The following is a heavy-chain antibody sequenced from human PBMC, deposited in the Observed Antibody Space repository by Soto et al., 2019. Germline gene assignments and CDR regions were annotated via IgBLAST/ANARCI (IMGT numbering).Heavy chain of an antibody. J-gene: IGHJ2*01. CDR2: IYHSGST. CDR3: ARQIEAYDSSGYSLFYFDL. V-gene: IGHV4-30-2*01. Sequence: QLQLQESGSGLVKPSQTLFLTCAVSGGSISSGGYSWSWIRQPPGKGLEWIGYIYHSGSTYYNPSLKSRVTISVDRAKNQSSLKLSSVTAADTAVYYCARQIEAYDSSGYSLFYFDLWGRGTLVTVSS. CDR1: GGSISSGGYS. D-gene: IGHD3-22*01.